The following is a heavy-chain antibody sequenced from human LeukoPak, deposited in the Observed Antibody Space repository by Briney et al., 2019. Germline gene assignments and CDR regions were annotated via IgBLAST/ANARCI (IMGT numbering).Heavy chain of an antibody. D-gene: IGHD3-3*01. Sequence: GASVKVSCKASGYTFTSYGISWARQAPGQGLEWMGWISGYNGNTNSAQKLQGRVSMTTDTSTSTAYMELRSLRSDDTAVYYCARDRSPDFWSGDYRDAFDIWGQGTMVTVSS. V-gene: IGHV1-18*01. J-gene: IGHJ3*02. CDR2: ISGYNGNT. CDR1: GYTFTSYG. CDR3: ARDRSPDFWSGDYRDAFDI.